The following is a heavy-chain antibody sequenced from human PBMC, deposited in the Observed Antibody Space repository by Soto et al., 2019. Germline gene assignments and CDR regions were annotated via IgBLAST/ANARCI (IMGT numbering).Heavy chain of an antibody. V-gene: IGHV3-23*01. J-gene: IGHJ6*02. CDR3: AKDLQYCSSTSCFNYYYYYGMDV. D-gene: IGHD2-2*01. CDR2: ISDSADRS. Sequence: GGSLRLSFEASGFTFRIYAMSWVRQVPGKGLEWVSTISDSADRSYYAYSVKGRFTISRENSKNTLFLQMHSLRADDTAVYYCAKDLQYCSSTSCFNYYYYYGMDVWGQGTTDTVSS. CDR1: GFTFRIYA.